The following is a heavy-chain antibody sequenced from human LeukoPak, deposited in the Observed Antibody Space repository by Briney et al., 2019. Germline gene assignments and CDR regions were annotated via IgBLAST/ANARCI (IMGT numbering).Heavy chain of an antibody. CDR2: ISSTSSAI. V-gene: IGHV3-48*04. Sequence: GGSLRLSCAASGFTFSSFSMNWVRQAPGKGLEWLSYISSTSSAIYYADSLKARFTISRDNAKNSLYLQMNSLRAEDTAVYYCARVIASYGDSAYWGQGTLVTVSS. D-gene: IGHD5-18*01. CDR1: GFTFSSFS. CDR3: ARVIASYGDSAY. J-gene: IGHJ4*02.